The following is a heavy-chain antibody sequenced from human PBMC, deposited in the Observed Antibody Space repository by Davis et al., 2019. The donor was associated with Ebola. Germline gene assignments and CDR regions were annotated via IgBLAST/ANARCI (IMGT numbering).Heavy chain of an antibody. CDR1: GFTFSSYE. CDR3: ARDQYYYDSSGYGTDFDY. J-gene: IGHJ4*02. D-gene: IGHD3-22*01. Sequence: GESLKISCAASGFTFSSYEMNWVRQAPGKGLEWVSYISSSGSTIYYADSVKGRFTISRDNAKNSLYLQMNSLRAEDTAVYYCARDQYYYDSSGYGTDFDYWGQGTLVTVSS. CDR2: ISSSGSTI. V-gene: IGHV3-48*03.